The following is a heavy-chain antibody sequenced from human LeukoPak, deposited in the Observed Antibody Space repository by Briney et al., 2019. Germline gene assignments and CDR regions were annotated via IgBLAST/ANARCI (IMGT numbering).Heavy chain of an antibody. V-gene: IGHV3-30*18. D-gene: IGHD3-16*01. CDR3: AKGLIGGEASPFDY. CDR2: ISYDGSNK. CDR1: GFTFSSYG. J-gene: IGHJ4*02. Sequence: QTGGSLRLSCAASGFTFSSYGMHWVRQAPGKGLEWVAVISYDGSNKYYADSVKGRFTISGDNTKNTLYLQMNSLRAEDTAVYYCAKGLIGGEASPFDYWGQGTLVTVSS.